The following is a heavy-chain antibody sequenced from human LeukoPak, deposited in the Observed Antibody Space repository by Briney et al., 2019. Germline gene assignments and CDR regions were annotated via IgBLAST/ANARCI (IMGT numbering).Heavy chain of an antibody. CDR2: ISYSGST. J-gene: IGHJ1*01. D-gene: IGHD6-13*01. CDR3: ARAGRLYSSGWSEYFQH. Sequence: SETLSLTCTVSGGSISSYYWSWIRQPPGKAPEWIAYISYSGSTIYNPSLKSRVTISVDTSKNQFSLRLSSVTAADTAVYYCARAGRLYSSGWSEYFQHWGQGTLVTVSS. CDR1: GGSISSYY. V-gene: IGHV4-59*01.